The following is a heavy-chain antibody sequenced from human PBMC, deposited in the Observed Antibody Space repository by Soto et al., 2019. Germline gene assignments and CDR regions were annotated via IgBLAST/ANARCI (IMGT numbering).Heavy chain of an antibody. CDR2: INPNSGGT. CDR1: GYTFTSYG. V-gene: IGHV1-2*04. Sequence: ASVKVSCKASGYTFTSYGISWVRQAPGQGLEWMGWINPNSGGTNYAQKFQGWVTMTRDTSISTAYMELSRLRSDDTAVYYCARQLAENHYGMDVWGQGTTVTVSS. J-gene: IGHJ6*02. CDR3: ARQLAENHYGMDV. D-gene: IGHD6-13*01.